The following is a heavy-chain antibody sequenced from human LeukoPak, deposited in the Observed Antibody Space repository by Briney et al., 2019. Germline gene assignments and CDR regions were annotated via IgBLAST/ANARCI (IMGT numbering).Heavy chain of an antibody. CDR3: AKDQSRVGASDPFDY. V-gene: IGHV3-23*01. D-gene: IGHD1-26*01. CDR1: GFTFSSCA. Sequence: GWSLSLSCPASGFTFSSCAMTWVRPARARGLEWVSSISGSGATTYYADSVKGRFTISRDNSNNTVYLQMNSLRAEDTAVYYCAKDQSRVGASDPFDYWGQGMQVGVSS. J-gene: IGHJ4*02. CDR2: ISGSGATT.